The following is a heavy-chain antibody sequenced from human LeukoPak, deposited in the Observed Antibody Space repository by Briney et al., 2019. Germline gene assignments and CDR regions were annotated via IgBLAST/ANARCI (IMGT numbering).Heavy chain of an antibody. Sequence: GGSLRLSCAASGFTFSSYGMHWVRQAPGKGLEWVAFIRYDGSNKYYADSVKGRFTISRDDSKNTLYLQMKNLRAEDTAVYYCAKDGAWLRFDDWGQGILVTVSS. V-gene: IGHV3-30*02. CDR2: IRYDGSNK. CDR1: GFTFSSYG. D-gene: IGHD5-12*01. CDR3: AKDGAWLRFDD. J-gene: IGHJ4*02.